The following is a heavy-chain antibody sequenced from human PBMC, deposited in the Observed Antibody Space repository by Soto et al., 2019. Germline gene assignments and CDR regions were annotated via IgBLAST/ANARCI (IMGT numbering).Heavy chain of an antibody. CDR1: GGTFRSYA. J-gene: IGHJ6*02. CDR3: PRSVVVLGATYYYHGMDV. V-gene: IGHV1-69*12. CDR2: IIPMFETT. Sequence: QVQLVQSGAEVKKPGSSVKVSCKASGGTFRSYAISWVRQAPGQGLEWMGGIIPMFETTNYAQKFQGRVTITADESTRTAYMELRSLRSEDTAVYYCPRSVVVLGATYYYHGMDVWGQGTTVTVSS. D-gene: IGHD2-15*01.